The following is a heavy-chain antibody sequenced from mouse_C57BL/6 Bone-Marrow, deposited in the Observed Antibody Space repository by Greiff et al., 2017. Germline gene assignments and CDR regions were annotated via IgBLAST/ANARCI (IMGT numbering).Heavy chain of an antibody. CDR2: IRSKSNNYAT. Sequence: EVMLVESGGGLVQPKGSLKLSCAASGFSFNTYAMNWVRQAPGKGLEWVARIRSKSNNYATYYADSVKDRFTISRDDSESMLYLQMNNLKTEDTAMYYCVRGRSYYFDYWGQGTTLTVSS. V-gene: IGHV10-1*01. CDR1: GFSFNTYA. J-gene: IGHJ2*01. CDR3: VRGRSYYFDY.